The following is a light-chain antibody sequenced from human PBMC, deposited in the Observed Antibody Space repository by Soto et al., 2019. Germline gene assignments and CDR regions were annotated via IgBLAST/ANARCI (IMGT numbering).Light chain of an antibody. CDR2: RNN. Sequence: QSVLTQPPSASGTPGQRVTISCSGSSSNIGSNYVYWYQQLPGTAPKLLIYRNNQRPSGVPDRFSGSKSGTSASLAISGLRSEDEADYYWAAWDDSLSAFYVFGTGTKVTVL. CDR3: AAWDDSLSAFYV. V-gene: IGLV1-47*01. CDR1: SSNIGSNY. J-gene: IGLJ1*01.